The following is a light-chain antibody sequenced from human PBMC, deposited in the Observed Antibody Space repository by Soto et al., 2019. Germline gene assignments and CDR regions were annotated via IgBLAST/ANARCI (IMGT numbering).Light chain of an antibody. V-gene: IGKV1-5*03. CDR2: KAS. CDR3: QQYNDNWT. Sequence: DIQMTQSPSTLSASVGDRVTITCRASQSISSWLAWYQQKPGTAPKLLIYKASTLQSGVPSRFSGSGSGTEFTITISSLQPEDSATYYCQQYNDNWTFGQGTKVEIK. CDR1: QSISSW. J-gene: IGKJ1*01.